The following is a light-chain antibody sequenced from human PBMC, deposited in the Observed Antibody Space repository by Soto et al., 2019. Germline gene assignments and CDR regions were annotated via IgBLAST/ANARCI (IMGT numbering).Light chain of an antibody. CDR2: EVT. Sequence: QSALTQPASVSGSPGQSITISCTGASSDVGLYDFVAWYQQHPGKAPKLLIYEVTYRPSGVSSRFSGSKSGNTASLTISGLQAEDEADYYWNSYTRFSTYVFGTGTKLTVL. CDR1: SSDVGLYDF. V-gene: IGLV2-14*01. J-gene: IGLJ1*01. CDR3: NSYTRFSTYV.